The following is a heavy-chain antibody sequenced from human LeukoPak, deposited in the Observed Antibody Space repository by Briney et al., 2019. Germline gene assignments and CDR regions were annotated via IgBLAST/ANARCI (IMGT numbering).Heavy chain of an antibody. V-gene: IGHV1-2*02. J-gene: IGHJ4*02. Sequence: ASVKVSCKASGYTFTGYYMHWVRQAPGQGLEWMGWINPNSGGTNYAQKFQGRVTMTRDTSISTAYMELSRLRSDDTAVYYCARQRDGYNTVIDYWGQGTLVTVSS. D-gene: IGHD5-12*01. CDR1: GYTFTGYY. CDR3: ARQRDGYNTVIDY. CDR2: INPNSGGT.